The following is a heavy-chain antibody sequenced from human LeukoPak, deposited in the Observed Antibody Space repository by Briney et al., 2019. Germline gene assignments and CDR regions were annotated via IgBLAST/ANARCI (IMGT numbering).Heavy chain of an antibody. J-gene: IGHJ5*02. CDR1: GYTFTGYF. D-gene: IGHD1-26*01. CDR3: ARDNSVGDTAWWFDP. Sequence: ASVKVSCKASGYTFTGYFMHWVRQAPGQGLEWMGWINPNSGDTNYEQKFQGRVTMTRDTSISTAYMELSRLRSDDTAVYYCARDNSVGDTAWWFDPWGQGTLVTVSS. CDR2: INPNSGDT. V-gene: IGHV1-2*02.